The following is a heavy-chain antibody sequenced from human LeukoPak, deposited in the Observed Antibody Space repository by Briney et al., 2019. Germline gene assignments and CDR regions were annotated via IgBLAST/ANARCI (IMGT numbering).Heavy chain of an antibody. Sequence: TGGSLRLSCAASGFTFSNYGMHWVRQAPGKGLEWVAVISYDGSNKYYADSVKGRFTISRDNSKNTLYLQMNSLRAEDTAVYYCARGGIYCSSTSCAFPMGGYWGQGTLVTVSS. D-gene: IGHD2-2*01. J-gene: IGHJ4*02. CDR3: ARGGIYCSSTSCAFPMGGY. V-gene: IGHV3-30*19. CDR2: ISYDGSNK. CDR1: GFTFSNYG.